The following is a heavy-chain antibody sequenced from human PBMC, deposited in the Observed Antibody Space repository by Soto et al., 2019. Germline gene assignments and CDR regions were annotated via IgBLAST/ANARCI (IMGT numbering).Heavy chain of an antibody. D-gene: IGHD3-16*01. CDR3: EAEKAFGKVSVV. J-gene: IGHJ6*02. Sequence: GASVKVSCKASGDTDTNYVISWVRQAPGQGLEWMGGIFPKFGTTYSAQKLQDRLTITADESTSTVYMQLSSLRLDDTAVYYCEAEKAFGKVSVVWGQGTTVTVSS. CDR1: GDTDTNYV. V-gene: IGHV1-69*13. CDR2: IFPKFGTT.